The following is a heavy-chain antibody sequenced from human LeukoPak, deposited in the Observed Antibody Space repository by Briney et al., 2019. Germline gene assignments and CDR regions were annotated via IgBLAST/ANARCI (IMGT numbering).Heavy chain of an antibody. D-gene: IGHD3-16*01. CDR2: INSISGEI. CDR1: GFTFSYYS. J-gene: IGHJ3*02. Sequence: PGGSLRLSCVASGFTFSYYSMNWVRQAPGKGLEWVSYINSISGEIWYADSVKGRFTISRDDAKNSLYLQMNSLRDEDTAVYYCARELPRIGGQTDASDIWGQGTMVTVS. CDR3: ARELPRIGGQTDASDI. V-gene: IGHV3-48*02.